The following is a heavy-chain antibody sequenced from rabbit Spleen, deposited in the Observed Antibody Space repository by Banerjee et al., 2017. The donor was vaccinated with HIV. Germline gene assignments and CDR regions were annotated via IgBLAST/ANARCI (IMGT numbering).Heavy chain of an antibody. CDR2: IYGGSSGST. Sequence: QSLEESGGDLVKPGASLTLTCTASGVSFSSSYYMCWVRQAPGKGLECIACIYGGSSGSTYYASWAKGRFTISKTSSTTVTLQMTSLTAADTATYFCARDTGTSFSTYGMDLWGQGTLVTVS. CDR3: ARDTGTSFSTYGMDL. J-gene: IGHJ6*01. CDR1: GVSFSSSYY. V-gene: IGHV1S40*01. D-gene: IGHD7-1*01.